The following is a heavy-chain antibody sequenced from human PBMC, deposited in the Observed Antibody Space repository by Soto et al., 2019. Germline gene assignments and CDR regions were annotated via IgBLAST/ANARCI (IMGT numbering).Heavy chain of an antibody. CDR2: IRAYNGNT. D-gene: IGHD3-3*01. CDR1: GYTYTSSG. CDR3: ALDPSIRFLEWSLPFDY. Sequence: APSVKCSGKGYGYTYTSSGCSCGSQARGQGLECMGWIRAYNGNTTYAQKLQGRVTMTTDTSTSPAYMELRSLRSEDTAVYYCALDPSIRFLEWSLPFDYWGEGTLVTVSS. J-gene: IGHJ4*02. V-gene: IGHV1-18*01.